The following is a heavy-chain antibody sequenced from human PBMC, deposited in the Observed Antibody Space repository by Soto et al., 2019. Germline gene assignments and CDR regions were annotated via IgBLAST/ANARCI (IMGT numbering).Heavy chain of an antibody. CDR2: ISYSGRA. CDR1: GGSISSVDYY. V-gene: IGHV4-30-4*01. CDR3: ARVTIGYCSGGTCYSSFRFDP. Sequence: QVQLQESGPGLMKPSQTLSLTCTVSGGSISSVDYYWSWIRQPPGKGLEWIGYISYSGRAYYTPSLKSRVTISVDTSKNQFSLKLSSVTAADTAVYYCARVTIGYCSGGTCYSSFRFDPWGQGTLVTASS. J-gene: IGHJ5*02. D-gene: IGHD2-15*01.